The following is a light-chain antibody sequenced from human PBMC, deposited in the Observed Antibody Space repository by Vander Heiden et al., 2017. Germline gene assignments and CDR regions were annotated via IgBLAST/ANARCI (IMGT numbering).Light chain of an antibody. CDR1: SSDVGGYNF. CDR3: SSYTSSSTLV. V-gene: IGLV2-14*03. CDR2: DVS. Sequence: QSALTQPASVSGSPGQSITTSCTGTSSDVGGYNFVSWYQQHPGKAPKLMIYDVSNRPSGVSNRFSGSKSGNRASLTISGLQAEDEADYYCSSYTSSSTLVFGGGTKLTVL. J-gene: IGLJ3*02.